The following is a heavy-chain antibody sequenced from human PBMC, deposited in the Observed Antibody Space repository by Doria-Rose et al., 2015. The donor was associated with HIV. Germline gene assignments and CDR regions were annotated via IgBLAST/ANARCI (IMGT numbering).Heavy chain of an antibody. D-gene: IGHD6-13*01. Sequence: QVQLVQSGPVLVKPTETLTLTCTVSGVSLSSPGMGVSWIRQPPGKALEWLANIFADNERSYKTSLKSRLTISSGTSKSQVFLTMTDMDPEDTATYYCARIRSSRWYHKYYFDFWGQGTLVIVSA. J-gene: IGHJ4*02. CDR2: IFADNER. CDR3: ARIRSSRWYHKYYFDF. CDR1: GVSLSSPGMG. V-gene: IGHV2-26*01.